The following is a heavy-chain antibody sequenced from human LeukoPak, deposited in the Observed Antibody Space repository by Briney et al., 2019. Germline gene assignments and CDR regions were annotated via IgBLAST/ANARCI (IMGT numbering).Heavy chain of an antibody. J-gene: IGHJ4*02. CDR2: ISYDGSNK. D-gene: IGHD6-13*01. CDR3: ARQIAGYSSSWYGGPGDY. CDR1: GFTFSSYA. V-gene: IGHV3-30-3*01. Sequence: PGRSLRLSCAASGFTFSSYAMHWVRQAPGKGLEWVAVISYDGSNKYYADSVKGRFTISRDNSKNTLYLQMNSLRAEDTAVYYCARQIAGYSSSWYGGPGDYWGQGTLVTVSS.